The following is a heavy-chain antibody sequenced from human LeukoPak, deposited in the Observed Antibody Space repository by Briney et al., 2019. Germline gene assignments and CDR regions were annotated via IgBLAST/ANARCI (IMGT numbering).Heavy chain of an antibody. D-gene: IGHD3-10*01. CDR3: ARVRYYGSGIPADYFDY. V-gene: IGHV4-38-2*02. CDR1: GYSISSGYY. J-gene: IGHJ4*02. CDR2: IYHSGST. Sequence: SETLSLTCTVSGYSISSGYYWGWIRQPPGKGLEWIGSIYHSGSTYYNPSLKSRVTISVDTSKNQFSLKLSSVTAADTAVYYCARVRYYGSGIPADYFDYWGQGTLVTVSS.